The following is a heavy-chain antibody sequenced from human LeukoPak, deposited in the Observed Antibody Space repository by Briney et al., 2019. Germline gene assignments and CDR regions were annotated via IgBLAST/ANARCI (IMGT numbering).Heavy chain of an antibody. V-gene: IGHV1-69*11. D-gene: IGHD2-21*01. CDR2: IIPFLGTT. J-gene: IGHJ4*02. CDR3: TIIPNVILFTHYFEY. CDR1: GGVFTTYA. Sequence: SVTVSFKASGGVFTTYAVSWVRQAPGQGLEWMGSIIPFLGTTNYAQKFQGRVTITADEPTRTAYMELTYVRSDDTAVYYCTIIPNVILFTHYFEYWGQGTLVTVSS.